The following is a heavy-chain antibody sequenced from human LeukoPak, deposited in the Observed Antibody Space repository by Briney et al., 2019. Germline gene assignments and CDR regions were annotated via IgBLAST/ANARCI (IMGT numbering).Heavy chain of an antibody. Sequence: PSETLSLTCTVSGGSISSSSCYWGWIRQPPGKGLEWIGSIYYRGSTDYNPSLKSRVTVSVDTSQNQFSLKLSSVAAADTAVYYCARGLYYDTSGLSGFHFDYWGQGTLVTVSS. CDR2: IYYRGST. J-gene: IGHJ4*02. CDR1: GGSISSSSCY. CDR3: ARGLYYDTSGLSGFHFDY. V-gene: IGHV4-39*07. D-gene: IGHD3-22*01.